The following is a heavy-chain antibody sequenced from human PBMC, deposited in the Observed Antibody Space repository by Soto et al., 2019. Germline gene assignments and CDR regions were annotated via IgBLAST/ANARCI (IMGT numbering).Heavy chain of an antibody. CDR2: ISGNGDTT. Sequence: GGSLRLSCAASGFTFRRYAMSWVRQAPGKGLEWVSTISGNGDTTYYKDCVKGRFTISRDNSKNTLYLQMNSLRAEDTDVYFCASFPIYDYGYDDDYWGQGTLVTVSS. CDR1: GFTFRRYA. J-gene: IGHJ4*02. D-gene: IGHD4-17*01. V-gene: IGHV3-23*01. CDR3: ASFPIYDYGYDDDY.